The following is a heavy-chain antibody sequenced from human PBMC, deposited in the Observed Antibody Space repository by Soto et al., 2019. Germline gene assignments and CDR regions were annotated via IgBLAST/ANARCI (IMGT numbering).Heavy chain of an antibody. J-gene: IGHJ4*02. D-gene: IGHD1-26*01. CDR2: ISYDGSNK. CDR1: GFTFSSYA. CDR3: ARASRLRRVGATTLDY. V-gene: IGHV3-30-3*01. Sequence: GGSLRLSCAASGFTFSSYAMHWVRQAPGKGLEWVAVISYDGSNKYYADSVKGRFTISRDNSKNTLYLQMNSLRAEDTAVYYCARASRLRRVGATTLDYWGQGTLVTVSS.